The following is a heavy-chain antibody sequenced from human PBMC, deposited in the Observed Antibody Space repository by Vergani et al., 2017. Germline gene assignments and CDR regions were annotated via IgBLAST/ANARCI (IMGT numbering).Heavy chain of an antibody. Sequence: QVQLQESGPGLVKPSQTLSLTCTVSGGSFSGYYWSWIRQPPGKGLEWIGEINHSGSTNYNPSLKSRVTISVDTDKNQFSLKMSAVTAADTAVYYCSRGDRPQSIAARRFDYWGQGTMVNVSS. CDR2: INHSGST. V-gene: IGHV4-34*09. CDR3: SRGDRPQSIAARRFDY. J-gene: IGHJ4*02. D-gene: IGHD6-6*01. CDR1: GGSFSGYY.